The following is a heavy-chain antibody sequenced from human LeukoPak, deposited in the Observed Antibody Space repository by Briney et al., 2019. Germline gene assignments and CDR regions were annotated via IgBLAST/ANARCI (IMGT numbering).Heavy chain of an antibody. Sequence: SVKVSCKASGGTFSSYAISWVRQAPGQGLEWMGGIIPIFGTANYAQKFQGRVTITADESTSTAYMELSSLRSEDTAVYYCASPDCSSTSCYGWLKAFDIWGQGTMVTVSS. J-gene: IGHJ3*02. CDR2: IIPIFGTA. V-gene: IGHV1-69*13. CDR3: ASPDCSSTSCYGWLKAFDI. D-gene: IGHD2-2*01. CDR1: GGTFSSYA.